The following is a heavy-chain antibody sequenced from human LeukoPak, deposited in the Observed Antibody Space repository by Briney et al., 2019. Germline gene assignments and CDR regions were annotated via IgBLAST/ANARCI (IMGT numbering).Heavy chain of an antibody. CDR1: GYTFTGYY. V-gene: IGHV1-2*02. Sequence: ASVKGSCKASGYTFTGYYMHWVRQAPGQGLEWMGWINPNSGGTNYAQKFQGRVTMTRDTSISTAYMELSRLRSDDTAVYYCARDLYGSGSYIPFDYWGQGSLVTVSS. CDR3: ARDLYGSGSYIPFDY. D-gene: IGHD3-10*01. J-gene: IGHJ4*02. CDR2: INPNSGGT.